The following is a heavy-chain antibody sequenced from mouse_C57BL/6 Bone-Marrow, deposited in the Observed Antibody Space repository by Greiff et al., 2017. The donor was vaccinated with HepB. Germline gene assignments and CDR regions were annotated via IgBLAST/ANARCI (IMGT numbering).Heavy chain of an antibody. J-gene: IGHJ1*03. CDR3: ARGGSRYFDV. V-gene: IGHV1-76*01. CDR1: GYTFTDYY. D-gene: IGHD1-1*02. CDR2: IYPGSGNT. Sequence: VKLVESGAELVRPGASVKLSCKASGYTFTDYYINWVKQRPGQGLEWIARIYPGSGNTYYNEKFKGKATLTAEKSSSTAYMQLSSLTSEDSAVYFCARGGSRYFDVWGTGTTVTVSS.